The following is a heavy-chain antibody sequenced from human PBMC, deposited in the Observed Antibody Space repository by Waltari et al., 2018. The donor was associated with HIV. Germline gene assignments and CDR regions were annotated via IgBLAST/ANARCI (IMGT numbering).Heavy chain of an antibody. CDR1: GGSLSSGCYS. Sequence: QLQLQESGSGLVKPSQTLSLTCAVSGGSLSSGCYSSIWIRQPPGKGLEWIGSIYHSGSAYDNPSLKSRVTISVDRSKNQFSLKLSSVTAADTAVYYCARAPDSSGYCDYWGQGTLVTVSS. V-gene: IGHV4-30-2*01. J-gene: IGHJ4*02. D-gene: IGHD3-22*01. CDR3: ARAPDSSGYCDY. CDR2: IYHSGSA.